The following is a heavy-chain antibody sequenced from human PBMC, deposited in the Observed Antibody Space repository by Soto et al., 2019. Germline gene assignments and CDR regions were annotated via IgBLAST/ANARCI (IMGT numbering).Heavy chain of an antibody. J-gene: IGHJ4*02. CDR1: GFNFNIYA. V-gene: IGHV3-23*01. D-gene: IGHD3-16*02. Sequence: EVQLLESGGGLVQPGVSLTLSCAASGFNFNIYAMSWVRQALGKGLEWVSSTVTGRFTISRDNSKATLHLQMNSLRVEDTAVYFCVKDYRTTSPAWGQGTLVTISS. CDR3: VKDYRTTSPA.